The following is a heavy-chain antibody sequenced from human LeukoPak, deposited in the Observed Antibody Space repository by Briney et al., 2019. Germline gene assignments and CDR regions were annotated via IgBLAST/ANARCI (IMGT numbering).Heavy chain of an antibody. CDR2: IYYSGST. Sequence: SETLSLTCTVSGGSISSGDYYWSWIRQPPGKGLEWIGYIYYSGSTYYNPSLKSRVTISVDTSKNQFSLKLSSVTAADTAVYYCARWRGGDIVATIMSGWFDYWGQGTLVTVSS. CDR1: GGSISSGDYY. J-gene: IGHJ4*02. CDR3: ARWRGGDIVATIMSGWFDY. D-gene: IGHD5-12*01. V-gene: IGHV4-30-4*01.